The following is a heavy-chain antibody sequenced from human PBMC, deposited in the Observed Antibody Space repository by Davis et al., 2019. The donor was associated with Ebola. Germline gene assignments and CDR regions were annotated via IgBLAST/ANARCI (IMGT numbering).Heavy chain of an antibody. D-gene: IGHD3-3*01. J-gene: IGHJ6*02. CDR1: GYTFTGYY. Sequence: ASVKVSCRASGYTFTGYYMHWVRQAPGQGLEWMGWINPNSGGTNYAQKFQGWVTMTRDTSISTAYMELSRLRSDDTAVYYCARAGTIFGVVITPLYGMDVWGQGTTVTVSS. V-gene: IGHV1-2*04. CDR3: ARAGTIFGVVITPLYGMDV. CDR2: INPNSGGT.